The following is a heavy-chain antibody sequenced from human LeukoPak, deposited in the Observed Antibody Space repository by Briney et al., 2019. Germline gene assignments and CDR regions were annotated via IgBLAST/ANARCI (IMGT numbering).Heavy chain of an antibody. Sequence: PGGSLRPPCGASGFTFSSYCMSWVGQAPGKGLEWVANIKQDGSEKYYVDSVKGRFTISRDNAKNSLYLQMNSLRAEDTAVYYCARDWIVTTVVTEYYFAYFVQGTLVTVSS. D-gene: IGHD4-23*01. J-gene: IGHJ4*02. V-gene: IGHV3-7*01. CDR3: ARDWIVTTVVTEYYFAY. CDR1: GFTFSSYC. CDR2: IKQDGSEK.